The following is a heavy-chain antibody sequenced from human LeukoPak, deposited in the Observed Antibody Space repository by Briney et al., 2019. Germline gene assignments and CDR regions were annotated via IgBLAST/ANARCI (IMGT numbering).Heavy chain of an antibody. CDR2: IIPIFGTA. Sequence: ASVKVSCKASGGTFSSYAISWVRQAPGQGLEWMGGIIPIFGTANYAQKFQGRVTITTDESTSTAYMELSSLRSEDTAVYYCAREARAGDCSSTSCYPGINWFDPWGQGTLVTVSS. V-gene: IGHV1-69*05. D-gene: IGHD2-2*01. J-gene: IGHJ5*02. CDR1: GGTFSSYA. CDR3: AREARAGDCSSTSCYPGINWFDP.